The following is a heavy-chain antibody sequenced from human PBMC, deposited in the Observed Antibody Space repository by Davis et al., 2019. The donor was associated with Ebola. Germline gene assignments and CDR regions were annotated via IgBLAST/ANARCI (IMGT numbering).Heavy chain of an antibody. CDR2: ISSSGSTI. V-gene: IGHV3-11*01. CDR3: ARTHTAYGMDV. J-gene: IGHJ6*04. CDR1: GFTFSSYW. D-gene: IGHD5-18*01. Sequence: AGSLRLSCAASGFTFSSYWMSWIRQAPGKGLEWVSYISSSGSTIYYADSVKGRFTISRDNAKNSLYLQMNSLRAEDTAVYYCARTHTAYGMDVWGKGTTVTVSS.